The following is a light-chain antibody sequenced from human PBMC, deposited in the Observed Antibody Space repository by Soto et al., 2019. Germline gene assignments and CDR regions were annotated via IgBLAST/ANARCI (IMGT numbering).Light chain of an antibody. J-gene: IGKJ4*02. Sequence: IQMTQSPSSLSASVGDRVTITCRASENIDDYLNWYQQKPGKAPKLLIYKASNLEGGVPSRFSGSGSGTEFTITSNSLQPDDFATYYCQQYNTYPLSYGGGTTVEIK. CDR1: ENIDDY. CDR2: KAS. V-gene: IGKV1-5*03. CDR3: QQYNTYPLS.